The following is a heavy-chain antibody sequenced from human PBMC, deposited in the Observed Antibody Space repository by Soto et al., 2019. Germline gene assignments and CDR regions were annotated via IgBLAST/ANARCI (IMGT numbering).Heavy chain of an antibody. CDR1: GGSFSGYY. Sequence: SETLSLTCAVYGGSFSGYYWSWIRQPPGKGLEWIGYIYYSGSTNYNPSLKSRVTISVDTSKNQFSLKLNSVTAADTAVYYCARGAAAGHKIKYYFDYWGQGTLVTVSS. CDR3: ARGAAAGHKIKYYFDY. V-gene: IGHV4-59*01. CDR2: IYYSGST. D-gene: IGHD6-13*01. J-gene: IGHJ4*02.